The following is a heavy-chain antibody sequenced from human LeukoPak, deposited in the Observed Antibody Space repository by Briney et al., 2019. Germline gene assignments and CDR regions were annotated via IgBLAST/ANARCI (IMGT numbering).Heavy chain of an antibody. CDR3: ARAHPRTKRKYSSGWIAYYFDY. Sequence: GASEEVSFKASGSPFSSYYVHWVRPATGQGHEWRGWMNPNSGNTGYAQKFQGRVTITRNTSISTAYMELSSLRSEDTAVYYCARAHPRTKRKYSSGWIAYYFDYWGQGTLVTVSS. CDR1: GSPFSSYY. CDR2: MNPNSGNT. D-gene: IGHD6-19*01. J-gene: IGHJ4*02. V-gene: IGHV1-8*01.